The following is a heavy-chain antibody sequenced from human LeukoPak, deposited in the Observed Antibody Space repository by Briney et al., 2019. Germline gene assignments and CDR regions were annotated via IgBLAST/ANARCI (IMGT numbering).Heavy chain of an antibody. Sequence: GASVKVSCKASGYTFTSYAMHWVRQAPGQRLEWMGWINAGNGNTKYSQKFQGRVTITRDTSASTAYMELSSLRSEDTAVYYCARGLRITMIVVYNGPYYFDYWGQGTLVTVSS. CDR3: ARGLRITMIVVYNGPYYFDY. CDR1: GYTFTSYA. J-gene: IGHJ4*02. D-gene: IGHD3-22*01. CDR2: INAGNGNT. V-gene: IGHV1-3*01.